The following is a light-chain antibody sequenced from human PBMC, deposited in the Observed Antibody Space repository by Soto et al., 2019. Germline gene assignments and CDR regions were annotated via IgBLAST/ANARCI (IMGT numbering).Light chain of an antibody. J-gene: IGKJ5*01. Sequence: VMTQAPATLSVSPGERATLSCRASQTINNNVAWYQLKDGQVPRLVIYGASTRATDIPARFSGSGSGTEFTLTISSLQSEDFATYYCQQYYSYPLTFGQGTRLEIK. CDR2: GAS. CDR1: QTINNN. V-gene: IGKV3-15*01. CDR3: QQYYSYPLT.